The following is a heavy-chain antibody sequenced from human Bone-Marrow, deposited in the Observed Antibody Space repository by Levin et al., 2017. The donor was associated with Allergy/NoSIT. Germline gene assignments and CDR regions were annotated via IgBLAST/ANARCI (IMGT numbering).Heavy chain of an antibody. CDR2: MYYTGTT. D-gene: IGHD5-24*01. J-gene: IGHJ5*02. V-gene: IGHV4-59*01. CDR1: GGAIGPYY. CDR3: ARGHTNTVDA. Sequence: SETLSLTCTVSGGAIGPYYWNWIRQPPGKGLEWIGSMYYTGTTTYNPALKSRVAISLGTSGDQVSLKLTSATTADTGVYYCARGHTNTVDAWGQGTLVIVSS.